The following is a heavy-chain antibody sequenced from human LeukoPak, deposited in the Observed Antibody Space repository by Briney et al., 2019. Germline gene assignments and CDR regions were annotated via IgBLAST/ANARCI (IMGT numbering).Heavy chain of an antibody. V-gene: IGHV3-30*02. Sequence: PGGSLRLSCAASGFTFSNFGMHWVRQAPGKGLEWVAFIRFDGTSEFYADSVKGRFTISRDNSKNTLYLQMNSLRAEDTAVYYCASDYRGYYYYYMDVWGKGTTVTVSS. J-gene: IGHJ6*03. CDR1: GFTFSNFG. D-gene: IGHD4-11*01. CDR2: IRFDGTSE. CDR3: ASDYRGYYYYYMDV.